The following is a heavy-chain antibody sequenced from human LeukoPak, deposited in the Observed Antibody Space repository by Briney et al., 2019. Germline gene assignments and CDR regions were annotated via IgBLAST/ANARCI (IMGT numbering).Heavy chain of an antibody. CDR2: IYHSGST. V-gene: IGHV4-39*07. D-gene: IGHD3-16*01. Sequence: SETLSLTCTVSGGSISSSSYYWGWIRQPPGKGLEWIGSIYHSGSTYYNPSLKSRVTISVDTSKNQFSLKLSSVTAADTAVYYCARVLGVSYFDYWGQGTLVTVSS. J-gene: IGHJ4*02. CDR1: GGSISSSSYY. CDR3: ARVLGVSYFDY.